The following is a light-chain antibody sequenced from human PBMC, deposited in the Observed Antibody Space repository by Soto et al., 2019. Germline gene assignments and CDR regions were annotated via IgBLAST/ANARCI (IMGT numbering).Light chain of an antibody. J-gene: IGKJ1*01. CDR3: QQRSNWPST. V-gene: IGKV3-11*01. Sequence: EIVLTQSPATLSLSPGERATLSCRASQSVSSYLAWYQQTPGQAPRLLIHDASNRATGIPARFSGSGSGTDFTLPISSLEPEDFAVYYCQQRSNWPSTFGQGTKVEIK. CDR2: DAS. CDR1: QSVSSY.